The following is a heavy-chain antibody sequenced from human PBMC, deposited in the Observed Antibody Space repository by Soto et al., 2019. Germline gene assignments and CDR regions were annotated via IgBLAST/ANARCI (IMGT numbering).Heavy chain of an antibody. V-gene: IGHV4-61*01. J-gene: IGHJ4*02. CDR2: IYYSGST. CDR3: AALGAAAAPLISFDY. CDR1: GGCVSSSSYY. Sequence: HSGTLEIGRAACGGCVSSSSYYGSWIRQPPGKGLEWIGYIYYSGSTNYNPSLKSRVTISVDTSKNQFSLKLSSVTAADTAVYYCAALGAAAAPLISFDYWGQGTLVTVSS. D-gene: IGHD6-13*01.